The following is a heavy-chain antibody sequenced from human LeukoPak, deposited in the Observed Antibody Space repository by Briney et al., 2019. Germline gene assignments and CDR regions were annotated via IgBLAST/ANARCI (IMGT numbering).Heavy chain of an antibody. J-gene: IGHJ4*02. CDR2: ISAYNGNT. CDR3: ARVRATILWGSYDY. Sequence: ASVKVSCKASGYTFTSYGISWVRQAPGQGLEWMGWISAYNGNTNYAQKLQGRVTMTTDTSTSTAYMELRSLRSDDTAVYYCARVRATILWGSYDYWGQGTLVTVSS. D-gene: IGHD5-12*01. V-gene: IGHV1-18*01. CDR1: GYTFTSYG.